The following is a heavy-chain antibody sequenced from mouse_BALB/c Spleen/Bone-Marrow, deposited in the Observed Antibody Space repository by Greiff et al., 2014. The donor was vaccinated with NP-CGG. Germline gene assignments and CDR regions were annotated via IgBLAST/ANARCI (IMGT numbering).Heavy chain of an antibody. D-gene: IGHD1-1*01. CDR3: ARGDYYGGSFFAY. CDR1: GFNIKDTY. CDR2: IDPANGNT. V-gene: IGHV14-3*02. J-gene: IGHJ3*01. Sequence: VQLQQSGADLMKPGASVKLSCTASGFNIKDTYMHWVKQRPEQGLEWIGRIDPANGNTKYDPKFQGKATITADTSSNTAYLQLSSLTSEDTAVYYCARGDYYGGSFFAYWGQGTLVTVSA.